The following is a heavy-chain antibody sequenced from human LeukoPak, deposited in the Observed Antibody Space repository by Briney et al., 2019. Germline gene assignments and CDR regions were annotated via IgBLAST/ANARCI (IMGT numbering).Heavy chain of an antibody. V-gene: IGHV3-53*01. CDR2: IYSGGST. CDR3: AREDYDSSGYYSGIDY. CDR1: GFTVSRNY. Sequence: GGSLRLSCAASGFTVSRNYMSWVRQAPGKGLEWVSVIYSGGSTYYADSVKGRFTISRDNSKNTLYLQMNSLRAEDTAVYYCAREDYDSSGYYSGIDYWGQGTLVTVSS. D-gene: IGHD3-22*01. J-gene: IGHJ4*02.